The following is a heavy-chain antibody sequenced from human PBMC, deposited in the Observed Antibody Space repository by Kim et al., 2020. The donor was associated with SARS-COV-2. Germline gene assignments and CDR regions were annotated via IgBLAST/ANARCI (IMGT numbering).Heavy chain of an antibody. J-gene: IGHJ4*02. CDR3: ARHPPREWLVSIDY. V-gene: IGHV4-39*01. D-gene: IGHD6-19*01. CDR1: GGSISSSSYY. CDR2: IYYSGST. Sequence: SQTLSLTCTVSGGSISSSSYYWGWIRQPPGKGLEWIGSIYYSGSTYYNPSLKSRVTISVDTSKNQFSLKLSSVTAADTAVYYCARHPPREWLVSIDYWGQGTLVTVSS.